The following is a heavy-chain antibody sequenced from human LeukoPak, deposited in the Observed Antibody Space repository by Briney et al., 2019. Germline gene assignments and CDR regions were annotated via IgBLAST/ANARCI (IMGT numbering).Heavy chain of an antibody. CDR2: INAGNGNT. CDR1: GYTFTRYA. V-gene: IGHV1-3*01. D-gene: IGHD7-27*01. Sequence: ASVKVSCKASGYTFTRYAIQWVRQAPGQRLEWMGWINAGNGNTKYSQKFQGRVTITRDTSASTAYMELSSLRSEDTAVYYCARGPLGRNGDYFDYWGQGTLVTVSS. J-gene: IGHJ4*02. CDR3: ARGPLGRNGDYFDY.